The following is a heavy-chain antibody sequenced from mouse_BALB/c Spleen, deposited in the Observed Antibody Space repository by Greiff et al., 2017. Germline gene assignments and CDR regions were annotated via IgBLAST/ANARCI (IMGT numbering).Heavy chain of an antibody. CDR2: ISSGGSYT. Sequence: EVQGVESGGGLVKPGGSLKLSCAASGFTFSSYTMSWVRQTPEKRLEWVATISSGGSYTYYPDSVKGRFTISRDNAKNTLYLQMSSLKSEDTAMYYCTRDRNYGSREYYAMDYWGQGTSVTVSS. V-gene: IGHV5-6-4*01. J-gene: IGHJ4*01. CDR3: TRDRNYGSREYYAMDY. D-gene: IGHD1-1*01. CDR1: GFTFSSYT.